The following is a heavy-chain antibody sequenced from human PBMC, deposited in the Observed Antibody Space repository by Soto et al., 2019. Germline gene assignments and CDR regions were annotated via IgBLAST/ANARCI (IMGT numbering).Heavy chain of an antibody. Sequence: QLQLQESGPGLVKPSETLSLTCNVSGVSISDTSYYWGWISQPPGKGLEWIGTIYFNGNTFYNPSVKSRLTISVDTSKNQFSLRLTSVTAADTAVYYCARQGSYWGQGTLVAVSS. CDR1: GVSISDTSYY. J-gene: IGHJ4*02. CDR3: ARQGSY. V-gene: IGHV4-39*01. CDR2: IYFNGNT.